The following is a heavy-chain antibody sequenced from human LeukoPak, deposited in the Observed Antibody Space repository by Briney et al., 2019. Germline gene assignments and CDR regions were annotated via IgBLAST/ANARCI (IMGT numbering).Heavy chain of an antibody. V-gene: IGHV3-21*01. CDR2: ISTSSSYI. CDR1: GFTFSSYE. CDR3: AREGGYSSGWYYWFDP. D-gene: IGHD6-19*01. Sequence: GGSLRLSCAASGFTFSSYEMNWVRQAPGKGLEWVSSISTSSSYIYYADSVKGRFTISRDNAKNSLYLQMNSLRAEDTAVYYCAREGGYSSGWYYWFDPWGQGTLVTVSS. J-gene: IGHJ5*02.